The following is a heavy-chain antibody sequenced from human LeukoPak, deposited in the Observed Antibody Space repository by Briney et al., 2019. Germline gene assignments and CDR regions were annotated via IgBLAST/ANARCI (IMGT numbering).Heavy chain of an antibody. CDR2: ISGRGVST. V-gene: IGHV3-23*01. CDR1: GFIFSNYV. Sequence: GGSLRLSCAGSGFIFSNYVMNWVRQAPGKGLEWVSSISGRGVSTNYADFVKGRFTISRDNSKSTLYLQMNSLRAEDTAVYYCATDPATVGITTRDLWGQGTLVTVSS. J-gene: IGHJ5*02. D-gene: IGHD1-26*01. CDR3: ATDPATVGITTRDL.